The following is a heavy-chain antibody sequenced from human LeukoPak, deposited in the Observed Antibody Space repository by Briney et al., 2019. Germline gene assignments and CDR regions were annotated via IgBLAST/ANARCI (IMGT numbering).Heavy chain of an antibody. V-gene: IGHV4-59*01. Sequence: SETLSLACTVSGGSISSYYWSWIRQPPGKGLEWIGYIYYSGSTNYNPSLKSRVTISVDTSKNQFSLKLSSVTAADTAVYYCARVGTYGSGSYLSWLDYWGQGTLVTVSS. CDR2: IYYSGST. J-gene: IGHJ4*02. CDR3: ARVGTYGSGSYLSWLDY. CDR1: GGSISSYY. D-gene: IGHD3-10*01.